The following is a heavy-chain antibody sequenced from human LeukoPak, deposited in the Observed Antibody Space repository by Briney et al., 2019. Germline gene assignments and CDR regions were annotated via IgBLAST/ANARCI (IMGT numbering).Heavy chain of an antibody. V-gene: IGHV4-39*07. D-gene: IGHD5-12*01. CDR1: GGSISSSSYY. Sequence: SETLSLTCTVSGGSISSSSYYWGWIRQPPGKGLEWIGSIYYSGSAYYNPSLKSRVTISVDTSKNQFSLKLSSVTAADTAVYYCARGATRLYYYYMDVWGKGTTVTVSS. CDR3: ARGATRLYYYYMDV. J-gene: IGHJ6*03. CDR2: IYYSGSA.